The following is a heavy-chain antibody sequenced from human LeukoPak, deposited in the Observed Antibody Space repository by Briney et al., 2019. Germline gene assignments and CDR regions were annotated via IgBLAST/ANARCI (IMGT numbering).Heavy chain of an antibody. CDR1: GYTFISYY. D-gene: IGHD1-26*01. Sequence: ASVKVSCKASGYTFISYYMHWVRQAPGQGLEWMGIINPSGGSTSYAQKFQGRVTMTRDTSTSTVYMELSSLRSEDTAVYYCAADFTPLAPYPIVGARVFDYWGQGTLVTVSS. CDR2: INPSGGST. V-gene: IGHV1-46*01. CDR3: AADFTPLAPYPIVGARVFDY. J-gene: IGHJ4*02.